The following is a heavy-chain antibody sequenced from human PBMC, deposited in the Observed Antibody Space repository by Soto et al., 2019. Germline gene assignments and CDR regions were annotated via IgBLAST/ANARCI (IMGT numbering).Heavy chain of an antibody. D-gene: IGHD2-21*02. CDR2: IGRRSDI. Sequence: GSLRGACAASGFSFSSYSMHWVRQAPGKGLEWVSSIGRRSDIYYADSVKGRFTISRDNAKNSVSLQMNSLRDEDTAVYYCAREETAWPLAYGLDVWGQGTRVTVYS. CDR1: GFSFSSYS. J-gene: IGHJ6*02. V-gene: IGHV3-21*01. CDR3: AREETAWPLAYGLDV.